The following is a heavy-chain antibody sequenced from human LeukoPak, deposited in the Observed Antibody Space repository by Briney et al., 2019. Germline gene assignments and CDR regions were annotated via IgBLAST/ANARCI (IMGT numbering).Heavy chain of an antibody. V-gene: IGHV1-2*02. CDR2: INHNSGGT. CDR3: ARDPLPVPADYNWFAP. D-gene: IGHD2-2*01. J-gene: IGHJ5*02. Sequence: ASVKVSCMASGYTFTGCYMQGVGQPPGRGREWMGWINHNSGGTNYAQKFQGRVTMTRDTSISTAYMELSRLRSDDTAVYYCARDPLPVPADYNWFAPWGQATLVTVSS. CDR1: GYTFTGCY.